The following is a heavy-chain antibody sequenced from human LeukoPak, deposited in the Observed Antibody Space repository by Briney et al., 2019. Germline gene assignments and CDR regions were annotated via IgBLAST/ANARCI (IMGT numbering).Heavy chain of an antibody. CDR3: ARVRDWYNDAYDI. CDR2: INPNSGGT. J-gene: IGHJ3*02. CDR1: GYTFTGYY. D-gene: IGHD5-24*01. Sequence: ASVKVSCKASGYTFTGYYMHWVRQAPGQGLGGRGWINPNSGGTNYEQKFQGRVTMTRDTATSTVYMELSSLKSEDTAVYYCARVRDWYNDAYDIWGQGTMVTVSS. V-gene: IGHV1-2*02.